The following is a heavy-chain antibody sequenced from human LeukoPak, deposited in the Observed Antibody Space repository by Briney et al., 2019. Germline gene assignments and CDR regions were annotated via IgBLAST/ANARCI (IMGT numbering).Heavy chain of an antibody. V-gene: IGHV3-23*01. CDR1: GFTFSSYA. CDR3: AKGVSSGYYYYMDV. Sequence: GGSLRLSCAASGFTFSSYAMSWVRQAPGKGLEWVSAISGSGGSTYYADSVKGRFTISRDNSKNTLYLQMNSLRAEDTAVYYCAKGVSSGYYYYMDVWGKGTTVTVSS. CDR2: ISGSGGST. D-gene: IGHD3-10*01. J-gene: IGHJ6*03.